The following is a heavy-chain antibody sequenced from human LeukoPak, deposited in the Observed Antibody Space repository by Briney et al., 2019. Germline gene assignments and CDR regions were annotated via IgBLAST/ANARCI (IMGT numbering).Heavy chain of an antibody. Sequence: GGSLRLSCAASGFTFSTYGFFWIRQAPGKGLEWVTFISHDGSFKSYADSVKGRFTISRDNSKNTLYLQMNSLRAEDTAVYYCARDGYGDYHYDYWGQGTLVTVSS. V-gene: IGHV3-30-3*01. J-gene: IGHJ4*02. D-gene: IGHD4-17*01. CDR3: ARDGYGDYHYDY. CDR1: GFTFSTYG. CDR2: ISHDGSFK.